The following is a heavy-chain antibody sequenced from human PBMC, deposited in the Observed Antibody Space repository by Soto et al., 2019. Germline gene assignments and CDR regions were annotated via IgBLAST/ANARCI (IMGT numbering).Heavy chain of an antibody. CDR3: AREPRYYYDSSGYYFDY. Sequence: SETLSLTCTVSGGSVSSGSYYWSWIRQPPGKGLEWIGYTYYSGSTNYNPSLKSRVTISVDTSKNQFSLKLSSVTAADTAVYYCAREPRYYYDSSGYYFDYWGQGTLVTVSS. D-gene: IGHD3-22*01. V-gene: IGHV4-61*01. J-gene: IGHJ4*02. CDR2: TYYSGST. CDR1: GGSVSSGSYY.